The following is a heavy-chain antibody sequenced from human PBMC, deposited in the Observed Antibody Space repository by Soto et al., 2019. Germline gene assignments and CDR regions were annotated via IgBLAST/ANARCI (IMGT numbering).Heavy chain of an antibody. Sequence: VASVKVSCKASGYTFTSYAMHWVRQAPGQRLEWMGWINAGNGNTKYSQKFQGRVTITRDTSASTAYMELSSLRSEDTAVYYCAKRATVPAAIAYWGQGTLVTVSS. CDR1: GYTFTSYA. J-gene: IGHJ4*02. CDR3: AKRATVPAAIAY. V-gene: IGHV1-3*01. CDR2: INAGNGNT. D-gene: IGHD2-2*02.